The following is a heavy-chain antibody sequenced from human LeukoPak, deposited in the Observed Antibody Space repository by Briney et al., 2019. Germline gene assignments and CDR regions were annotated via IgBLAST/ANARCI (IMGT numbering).Heavy chain of an antibody. V-gene: IGHV3-21*01. CDR1: GFTFSSYS. D-gene: IGHD3-10*01. J-gene: IGHJ4*02. CDR2: ISSSSSYI. CDR3: ARDTYGSGSSDDY. Sequence: PGGSLRLSCAASGFTFSSYSMNWVRQAPGKGLEWVSSISSSSSYIYYADSVKGRFTISRDNAKNSLYLQMNSLRAEDTAVYYCARDTYGSGSSDDYWGQGTLVTVSS.